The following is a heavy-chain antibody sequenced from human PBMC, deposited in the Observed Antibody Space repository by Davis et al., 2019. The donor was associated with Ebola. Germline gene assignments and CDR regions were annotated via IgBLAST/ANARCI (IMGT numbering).Heavy chain of an antibody. D-gene: IGHD2-15*01. CDR2: ISWNSGSI. Sequence: SLKISCAASGFTFDDYAMHWVRQAPGKGLEWVSGISWNSGSIGYADSVKGRFTISRDNAKNSLYLQMNSLRAEDTALYYCARWDYWGQGTLVTVSS. V-gene: IGHV3-9*01. CDR1: GFTFDDYA. J-gene: IGHJ4*02. CDR3: ARWDY.